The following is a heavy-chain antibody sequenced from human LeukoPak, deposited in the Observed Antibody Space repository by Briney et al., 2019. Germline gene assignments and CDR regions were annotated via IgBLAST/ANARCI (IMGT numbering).Heavy chain of an antibody. J-gene: IGHJ3*02. Sequence: SETLSLTCTVSGGSISGDYYWSWIRQPPGKGLEWIGYIYYSGSTYYNPSLKSRVTISVDTSKNQFSLKLSSVTAADTAVYYCARGGGYRTSPIGAFDIWGQGTMVTVSS. CDR3: ARGGGYRTSPIGAFDI. D-gene: IGHD5-12*01. CDR2: IYYSGST. V-gene: IGHV4-30-4*01. CDR1: GGSISGDYY.